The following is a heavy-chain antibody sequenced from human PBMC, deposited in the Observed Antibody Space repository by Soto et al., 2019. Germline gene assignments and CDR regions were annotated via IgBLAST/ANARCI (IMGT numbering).Heavy chain of an antibody. J-gene: IGHJ5*02. CDR2: INHSGST. CDR1: GGSFSGYY. D-gene: IGHD6-19*01. Sequence: SETLSLTCAVYGGSFSGYYWSWIRQPPGKGLEWIGEINHSGSTNYNPSLKSRVTISVDTSKNQFSLKLSSVTAADTAVYYCARGLVVHAAKAVAGTTWFDPWGQGTLVTVSS. CDR3: ARGLVVHAAKAVAGTTWFDP. V-gene: IGHV4-34*01.